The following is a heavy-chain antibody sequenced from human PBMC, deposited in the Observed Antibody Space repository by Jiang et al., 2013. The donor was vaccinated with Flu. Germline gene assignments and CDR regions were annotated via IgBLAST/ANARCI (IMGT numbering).Heavy chain of an antibody. Sequence: GVEWVGRIKSKASGGTRDFAAPVKGRFVISRDDSKNTVYLQMTSLKTEDTAVYYCTAGAGHADHDYWGQGALVTVSS. CDR3: TAGAGHADHDY. D-gene: IGHD1-1*01. CDR2: IKSKASGGTR. V-gene: IGHV3-15*01. J-gene: IGHJ4*02.